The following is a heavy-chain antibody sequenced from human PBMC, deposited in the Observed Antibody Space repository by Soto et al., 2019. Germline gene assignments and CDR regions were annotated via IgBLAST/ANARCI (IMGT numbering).Heavy chain of an antibody. D-gene: IGHD3-10*01. CDR1: GGTFSSYA. CDR2: IIPIFGTA. J-gene: IGHJ5*02. Sequence: ASVKVSCKASGGTFSSYAISWVRQAPGQGLEWMGGIIPIFGTANYAQKFQGRVTITADESTSTAYMELSSLRSEDTAVYYCARVGGRRGKWFDPWGQGTLVTSPQ. CDR3: ARVGGRRGKWFDP. V-gene: IGHV1-69*13.